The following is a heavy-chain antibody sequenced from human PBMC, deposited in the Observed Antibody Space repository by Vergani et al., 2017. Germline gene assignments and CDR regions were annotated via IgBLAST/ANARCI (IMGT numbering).Heavy chain of an antibody. J-gene: IGHJ6*02. D-gene: IGHD3-9*01. CDR2: IWDDGSKK. Sequence: QVQILQSGGGVVQPGGSLRLSCTLSGFTLNTYGIHWVRQAPGKGLEWVALIWDDGSKKNYGDSMKGRFTISRDNSKDTLYLEMNSLRGEDSAVYYCAKEDYDILTGYYIAYYYYGMDVWGQGTTVTVSS. CDR3: AKEDYDILTGYYIAYYYYGMDV. CDR1: GFTLNTYG. V-gene: IGHV3-33*06.